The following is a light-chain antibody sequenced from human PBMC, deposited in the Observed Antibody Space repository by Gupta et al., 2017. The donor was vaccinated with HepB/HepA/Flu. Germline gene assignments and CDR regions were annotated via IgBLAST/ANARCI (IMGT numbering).Light chain of an antibody. CDR3: QVWDSSSDRLYV. V-gene: IGLV3-21*04. CDR1: NIGSKS. J-gene: IGLJ1*01. Sequence: SYVLTQPPSASVAPGKTARITCGGNNIGSKSVHWYQQKPGQAPVLVIYYDSDRPSGIPERFSGSNSGNTATLTISRVEAGDEADYYCQVWDSSSDRLYVFGTGTKVTVL. CDR2: YDS.